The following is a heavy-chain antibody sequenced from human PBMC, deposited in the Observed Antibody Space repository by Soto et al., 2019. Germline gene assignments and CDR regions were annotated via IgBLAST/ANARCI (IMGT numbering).Heavy chain of an antibody. CDR2: IYHSGST. Sequence: SETLSLTCAVSGGSMNSSNWWSWVRQPPGKGLEWIGEIYHSGSTNYNPSLKSRVTISVDKSKNQFSLKLSSVTAADTAVYYCARDISGDYSFDYWGQGTLVTVSS. V-gene: IGHV4-4*02. D-gene: IGHD4-17*01. J-gene: IGHJ4*02. CDR3: ARDISGDYSFDY. CDR1: GGSMNSSNW.